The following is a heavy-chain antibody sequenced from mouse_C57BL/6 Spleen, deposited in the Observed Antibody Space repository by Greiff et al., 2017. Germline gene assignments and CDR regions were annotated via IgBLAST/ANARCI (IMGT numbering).Heavy chain of an antibody. D-gene: IGHD1-1*01. CDR2: ISGGGGNT. Sequence: EVMLVESGGGLVKPGGSLKLSCAASGFTFSSYTMSWVRQTPEKRLAWVATISGGGGNTYYPDSVKGRFTISRDNAKNTLYLQMSSLRSEDTALYYCAIYYGSSYFYWYFDVWGTGTTVTVSS. J-gene: IGHJ1*03. V-gene: IGHV5-9*01. CDR1: GFTFSSYT. CDR3: AIYYGSSYFYWYFDV.